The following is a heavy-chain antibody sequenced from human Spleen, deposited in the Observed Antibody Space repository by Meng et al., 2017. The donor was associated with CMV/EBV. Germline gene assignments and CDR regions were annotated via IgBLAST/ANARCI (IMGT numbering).Heavy chain of an antibody. D-gene: IGHD3-10*01. J-gene: IGHJ4*02. CDR2: IMSDSSTI. CDR1: GFTFSSYS. Sequence: GGSLRLSCAASGFTFSSYSMNWVRQAPGKGLEWVSYIMSDSSTIYYASSVKGRFTISRDNAKSSLYLQMNSLRAEDTAVYYCARSGYGSGSSDDYWGQGTLVTVSS. V-gene: IGHV3-48*04. CDR3: ARSGYGSGSSDDY.